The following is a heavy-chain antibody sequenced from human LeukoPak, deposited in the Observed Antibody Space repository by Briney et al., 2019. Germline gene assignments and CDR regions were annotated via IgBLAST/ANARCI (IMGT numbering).Heavy chain of an antibody. CDR1: GVSISSSSYY. CDR2: IYYSGST. CDR3: ARVTSGIAVAEVDY. D-gene: IGHD6-19*01. V-gene: IGHV4-39*01. J-gene: IGHJ4*02. Sequence: PSETLSLTCTVSGVSISSSSYYWGWLRQPPGKGLEWIGSIYYSGSTYYNPSLKSRVTISVDTSKNQFSLKLSSVTAADTAVYYCARVTSGIAVAEVDYWGQGTLVTVSS.